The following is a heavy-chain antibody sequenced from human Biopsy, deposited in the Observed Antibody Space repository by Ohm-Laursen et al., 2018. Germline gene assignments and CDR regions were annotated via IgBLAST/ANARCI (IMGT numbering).Heavy chain of an antibody. D-gene: IGHD3-22*01. Sequence: SETLSLTCTVSGVSVTSGSYYWSWIRQPPGKGLEWLGYISNIGSTNYNPSLKSRVTISVDTSKNHFSLKLTSVTAADTAVYYCARDRGYYSDRTVPGYFDLWGRGTLVTVSS. V-gene: IGHV4-61*01. CDR2: ISNIGST. J-gene: IGHJ2*01. CDR1: GVSVTSGSYY. CDR3: ARDRGYYSDRTVPGYFDL.